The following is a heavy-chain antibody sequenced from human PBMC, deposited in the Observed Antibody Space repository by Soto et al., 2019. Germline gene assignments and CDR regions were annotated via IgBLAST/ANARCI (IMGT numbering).Heavy chain of an antibody. CDR1: GYTFTSYG. J-gene: IGHJ5*02. CDR3: ARASGYVSEEKFDP. CDR2: ISAYNGNT. Sequence: RASVKVSCKASGYTFTSYGISWVRQAPGQGLEWMGWISAYNGNTNYAQKLQGRVTMTTDTSTSTAYMELRSLRSDDTAVYYCARASGYVSEEKFDPWGQGTLVTVSS. D-gene: IGHD5-12*01. V-gene: IGHV1-18*01.